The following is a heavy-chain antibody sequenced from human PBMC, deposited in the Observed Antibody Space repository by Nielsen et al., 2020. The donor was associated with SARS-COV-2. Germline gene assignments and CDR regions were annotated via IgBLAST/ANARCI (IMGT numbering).Heavy chain of an antibody. V-gene: IGHV3-30*03. Sequence: GESLKISCAASGFTFSSYGMHWVRQAPGKGLEWVAVISYDGSNKYYADSVKGRFTISRDNAKNSLYLQMNSLRAEDTAVYYCARDYSGSYPFDYWGQGTLVTVSS. CDR3: ARDYSGSYPFDY. D-gene: IGHD1-26*01. J-gene: IGHJ4*02. CDR1: GFTFSSYG. CDR2: ISYDGSNK.